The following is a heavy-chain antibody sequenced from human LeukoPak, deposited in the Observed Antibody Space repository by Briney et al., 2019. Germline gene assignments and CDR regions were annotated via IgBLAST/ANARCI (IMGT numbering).Heavy chain of an antibody. CDR3: ARDGGDGRDDAFGI. Sequence: GGSLRLSCAASGFTFSSYAMSWVRQAPGKGLEWVSSISSSSSYIYYADSVKGRFTISRANAQNSLYLQVKSLRAEDTAVYYCARDGGDGRDDAFGIWGQGTMVTVSS. J-gene: IGHJ3*02. D-gene: IGHD1-26*01. CDR2: ISSSSSYI. CDR1: GFTFSSYA. V-gene: IGHV3-21*01.